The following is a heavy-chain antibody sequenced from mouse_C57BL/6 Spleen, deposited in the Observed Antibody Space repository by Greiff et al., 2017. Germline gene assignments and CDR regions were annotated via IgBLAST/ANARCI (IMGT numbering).Heavy chain of an antibody. CDR1: GYTFTSYW. CDR3: ARGGTGLDY. D-gene: IGHD3-3*01. V-gene: IGHV1-61*01. CDR2: IYPSDSET. Sequence: QVQLQQPGAELVRPGSSVKLSCKASGYTFTSYWMEWVKQRPGQGLEWIGNIYPSDSETHYNQKFKDKATLTVDKSSSTAYMQLSSLTSEDSAVYYCARGGTGLDYWGQGTTLTVSS. J-gene: IGHJ2*01.